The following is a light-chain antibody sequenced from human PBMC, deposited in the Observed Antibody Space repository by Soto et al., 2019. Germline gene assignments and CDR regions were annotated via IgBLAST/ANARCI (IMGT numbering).Light chain of an antibody. J-gene: IGKJ2*01. Sequence: EVVLTQSPGTLSLSPGERATLSCRASQSVRNNYFAWYQQKPGQSPKLLIFGSSDRATGIPDRFSGSGSGTDVTLTISRLEPEDFAVYYCQQYGSSPPYTFGQGTKLEIK. CDR2: GSS. CDR3: QQYGSSPPYT. V-gene: IGKV3-20*01. CDR1: QSVRNNY.